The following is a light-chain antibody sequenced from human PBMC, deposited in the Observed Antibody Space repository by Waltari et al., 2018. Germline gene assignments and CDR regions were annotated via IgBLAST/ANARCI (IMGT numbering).Light chain of an antibody. Sequence: DIQMTQSPSSLSAFVRDRVTLTCRAIQNINSYLNWYQQRPGNAPNLLIFAASSLQSGVPSRFSGSGSGTDFTLTISSLQPEDFATYYCQQTYSTPKTFGLGTKVEIK. CDR3: QQTYSTPKT. V-gene: IGKV1-39*01. CDR1: QNINSY. J-gene: IGKJ1*01. CDR2: AAS.